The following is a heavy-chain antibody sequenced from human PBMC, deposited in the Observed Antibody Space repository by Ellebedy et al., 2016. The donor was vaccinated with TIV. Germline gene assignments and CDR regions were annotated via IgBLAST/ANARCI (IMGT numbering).Heavy chain of an antibody. CDR2: ISPDGSDT. V-gene: IGHV3-74*03. J-gene: IGHJ5*02. D-gene: IGHD1-26*01. CDR3: ARVGSCPACWFDP. Sequence: GESLKISCAASGFTFSSHWMHWFRQVPGKGLLWVSRISPDGSDTKHADSVKGRFTVSRDNAKNTLYLQMSSLRAEDTAVYYCARVGSCPACWFDPWGQGTLVTVSS. CDR1: GFTFSSHW.